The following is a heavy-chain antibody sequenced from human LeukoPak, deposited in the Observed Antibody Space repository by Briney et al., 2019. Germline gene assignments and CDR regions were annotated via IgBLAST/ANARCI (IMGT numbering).Heavy chain of an antibody. CDR1: GYTFTSYY. CDR2: INPSGGST. V-gene: IGHV1-46*01. J-gene: IGHJ3*02. CDR3: ARSLYSSSWSNAFDI. Sequence: ASVKVSCKASGYTFTSYYMHWVRQAPGQGLEWMGIINPSGGSTSYAQKSQGRVTMTRDMSTSTVYMELSSLRSEDTAVYYCARSLYSSSWSNAFDIRGQGTMVTVSS. D-gene: IGHD6-13*01.